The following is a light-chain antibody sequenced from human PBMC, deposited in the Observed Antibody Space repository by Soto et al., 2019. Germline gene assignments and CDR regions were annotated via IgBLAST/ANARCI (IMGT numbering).Light chain of an antibody. J-gene: IGKJ2*01. CDR2: DAC. Sequence: EIVLTQSPATLSLSPGERATLSCRASQSVGSYLAWYQQKPGQALSLLIYDACNRATCIPARFSGSGSGTDFTLTISRPEPADVDIYYCHQGGNWPPYPFGQQTKLEIK. V-gene: IGKV3-11*01. CDR3: HQGGNWPPYP. CDR1: QSVGSY.